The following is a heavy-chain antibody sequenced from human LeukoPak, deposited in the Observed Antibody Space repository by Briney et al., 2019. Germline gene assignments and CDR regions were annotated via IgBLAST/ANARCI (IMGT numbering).Heavy chain of an antibody. CDR3: ARSELTTVTTGFRP. V-gene: IGHV4-59*08. CDR1: GGSIRSYY. CDR2: IYYSGST. D-gene: IGHD4-17*01. J-gene: IGHJ4*02. Sequence: SETLSLTCTVSGGSIRSYYWGWIRQPPGKGLEWIGYIYYSGSTNYNPSLKSRVTISVDTSKNQFSLKLSSVTAADTAVYYCARSELTTVTTGFRPWGQGTLVTVSS.